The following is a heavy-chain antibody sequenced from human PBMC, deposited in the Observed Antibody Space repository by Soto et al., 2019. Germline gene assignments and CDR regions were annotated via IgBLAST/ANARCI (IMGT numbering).Heavy chain of an antibody. CDR3: ARGHAATRGYSYGYFDY. Sequence: SETLSLTCAVYGGSFSGYYWSWIRQPPGKGLEWIGEINHSGSTNYNPSLKSRVTISVDTSKNQFSLKLSSVTAADTAVYYCARGHAATRGYSYGYFDYWGQGTLVTVSS. D-gene: IGHD5-18*01. J-gene: IGHJ4*02. V-gene: IGHV4-34*01. CDR1: GGSFSGYY. CDR2: INHSGST.